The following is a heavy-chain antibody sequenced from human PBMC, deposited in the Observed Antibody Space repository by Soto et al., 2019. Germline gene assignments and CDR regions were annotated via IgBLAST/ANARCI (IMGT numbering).Heavy chain of an antibody. D-gene: IGHD3-10*01. CDR2: IYYSGST. CDR1: GGSISSGGYY. V-gene: IGHV4-31*03. CDR3: ARGSEVRGEVTP. Sequence: QVQLQESGPGLVKPSQTLSLTCTVSGGSISSGGYYWSWIRQHPGKGLEWIGYIYYSGSTYYNPSLRSRVTISVDPSKNQFSLKLSSVTAADTAVYYCARGSEVRGEVTPWGQGTLVTVSS. J-gene: IGHJ4*02.